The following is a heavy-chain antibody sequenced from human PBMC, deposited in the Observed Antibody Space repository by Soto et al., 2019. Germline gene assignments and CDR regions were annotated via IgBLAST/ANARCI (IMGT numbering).Heavy chain of an antibody. CDR2: ISGDGKST. J-gene: IGHJ6*02. D-gene: IGHD3-9*01. V-gene: IGHV3-23*01. CDR3: VKDWTGNKCPCLDV. CDR1: GFTFNAHA. Sequence: EVEVLESGGGLQQPGGSPRLSCVASGFTFNAHAMTWVRQGPGVGLEWTSSISGDGKSTYYAGSVKGRFTVSRDNSKNTLTLEMNSLRVEDTATYYCVKDWTGNKCPCLDVWGQGTTVTVSS.